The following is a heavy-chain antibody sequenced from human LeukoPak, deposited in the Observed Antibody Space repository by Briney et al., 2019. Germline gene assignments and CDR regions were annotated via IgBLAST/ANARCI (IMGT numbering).Heavy chain of an antibody. V-gene: IGHV3-30*02. CDR3: AKGGGELGSGSLDY. Sequence: GGSLRLSCAASKFIFSDYGMHWVRQAPGKGLEWVAFIWYGGSDEYYADSVKGRFTISRDNSKNTLYLQMKSLTTEDTAVYYCAKGGGELGSGSLDYWGQGTLVTVSS. CDR2: IWYGGSDE. CDR1: KFIFSDYG. J-gene: IGHJ4*02. D-gene: IGHD3-10*01.